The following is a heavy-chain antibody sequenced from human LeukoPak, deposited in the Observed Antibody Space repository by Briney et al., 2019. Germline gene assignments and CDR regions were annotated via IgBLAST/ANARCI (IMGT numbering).Heavy chain of an antibody. CDR2: ISRSGDTI. Sequence: LGGSLRLSCAASGFTFGDYAMSWIRQAPGQGLEWVSYISRSGDTIDYADSVKGRFSISRDNAKNSLYLQMNSLRAEDTAVYYCAGYHWNSGVVYWGQGTLVTVSS. D-gene: IGHD1-7*01. CDR1: GFTFGDYA. V-gene: IGHV3-11*01. J-gene: IGHJ4*02. CDR3: AGYHWNSGVVY.